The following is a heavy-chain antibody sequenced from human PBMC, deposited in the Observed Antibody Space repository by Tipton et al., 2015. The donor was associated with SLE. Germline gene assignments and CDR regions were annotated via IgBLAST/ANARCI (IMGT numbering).Heavy chain of an antibody. CDR3: ATWHSTTYYHDY. CDR1: GFTFSSYG. CDR2: IRHGGIT. D-gene: IGHD2/OR15-2a*01. Sequence: LRLSCAASGFTFSSYGMHWVRQAPGKGLEWIGEIRHGGITNYNPSLKSRITISLDTSKNHFSLKVNSMTAADTALYYCATWHSTTYYHDYWGQGTLVTVSA. J-gene: IGHJ4*02. V-gene: IGHV4-34*08.